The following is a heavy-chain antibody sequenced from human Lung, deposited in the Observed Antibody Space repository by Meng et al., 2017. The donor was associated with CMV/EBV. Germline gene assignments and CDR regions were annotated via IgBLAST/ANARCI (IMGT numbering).Heavy chain of an antibody. D-gene: IGHD2-21*01. CDR3: AGFGHRNIWWLGIVGFDY. CDR1: GFTFSYYS. V-gene: IGHV3-21*01. CDR2: ISSSSSYI. J-gene: IGHJ4*02. Sequence: GGSLRLSCAASGFTFSYYSMNWVRQAPGKGLEWVSSISSSSSYIYYADSVKGRFTISRDNAKNSLYLQMNSLRAEDTAVYYCAGFGHRNIWWLGIVGFDYWXQGTXVTVSS.